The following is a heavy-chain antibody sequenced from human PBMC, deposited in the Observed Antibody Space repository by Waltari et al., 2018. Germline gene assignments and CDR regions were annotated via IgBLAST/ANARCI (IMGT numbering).Heavy chain of an antibody. CDR2: IYTSGST. J-gene: IGHJ4*02. CDR3: ARFNILTGYYFDY. D-gene: IGHD3-9*01. Sequence: QVQLQESGPGLVKPSQTLSLTCTVSGGSISSGSSYWSWIRQPAGKGLEWIGRIYTSGSTNYNPSLKSRVTISVDTSKNQFSLKLSSVTAADTAVYYCARFNILTGYYFDYWGQGTLVTVSS. V-gene: IGHV4-61*02. CDR1: GGSISSGSSY.